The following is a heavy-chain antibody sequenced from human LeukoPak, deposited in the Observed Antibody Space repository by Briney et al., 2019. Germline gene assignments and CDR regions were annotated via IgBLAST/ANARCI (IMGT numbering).Heavy chain of an antibody. J-gene: IGHJ4*02. CDR2: IYYSGST. CDR3: VRGIHLWYNYFDY. V-gene: IGHV4-59*01. CDR1: GGSISNYY. D-gene: IGHD5-18*01. Sequence: SETLSLTCIISGGSISNYYWSWIRQPPGKGLEWIGYIYYSGSTNYIPSLKSRVTISVDTSKNQFSLRLSSVTAADTAVYYCVRGIHLWYNYFDYWGQGTLVTVSS.